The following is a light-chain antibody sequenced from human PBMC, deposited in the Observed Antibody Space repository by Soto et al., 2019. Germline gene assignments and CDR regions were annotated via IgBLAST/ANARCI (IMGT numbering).Light chain of an antibody. V-gene: IGLV2-14*01. Sequence: QSALTQPASVSGSPGQSITISCTGSSSDVGGYDYVSWYQLHPGKAPKLMVFEVSNRPSGVSYRFAGAKSGSTASLTISGRQAKDEADDYCSAFTISRSTVIFGGGTKLTVL. J-gene: IGLJ2*01. CDR3: SAFTISRSTVI. CDR2: EVS. CDR1: SSDVGGYDY.